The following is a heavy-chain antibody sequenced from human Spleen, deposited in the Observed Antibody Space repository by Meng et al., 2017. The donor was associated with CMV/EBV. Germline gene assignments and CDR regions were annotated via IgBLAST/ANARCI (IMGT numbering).Heavy chain of an antibody. J-gene: IGHJ4*02. D-gene: IGHD3-22*01. CDR1: GGSISSYY. CDR2: IYYSGST. V-gene: IGHV4-59*01. CDR3: ARDRYYYDTSGFPVGMADY. Sequence: SETLSLTCTVSGGSISSYYWSWIRQPPGKGLEWIGYIYYSGSTNYNPSLKSRVTISVDTSKNQFSLKLSSVTAADTAVYYCARDRYYYDTSGFPVGMADYWGQGTLVTVSS.